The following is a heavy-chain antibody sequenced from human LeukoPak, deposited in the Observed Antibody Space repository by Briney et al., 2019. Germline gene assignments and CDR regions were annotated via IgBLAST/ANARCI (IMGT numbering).Heavy chain of an antibody. V-gene: IGHV1-46*01. D-gene: IGHD6-25*01. J-gene: IGHJ4*02. CDR3: ARVGSAAATADY. Sequence: ASVKVSCKASGYTFTTYYMHWMRQAPGQGPEWMGIINPRDGSTDYSQKFQGRITMTSDTSTSTVYMELSSLRSDDTAVYFCARVGSAAATADYWGQGTLVTVSS. CDR2: INPRDGST. CDR1: GYTFTTYY.